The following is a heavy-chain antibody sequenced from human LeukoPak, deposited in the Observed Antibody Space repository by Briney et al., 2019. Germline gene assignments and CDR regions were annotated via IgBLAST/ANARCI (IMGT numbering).Heavy chain of an antibody. CDR2: ICDSGST. V-gene: IGHV4-59*01. CDR1: VGSISSYC. CDR3: ARGSSWLDY. Sequence: KPSETLSLTCTVSVGSISSYCWSWVRQPPGKGLEWLWFICDSGSTNYNSSLKSRVTISVDTSKNQFSLKLSSLTAADTAVYYCARGSSWLDYWGQGTLVTVSS. D-gene: IGHD6-13*01. J-gene: IGHJ4*02.